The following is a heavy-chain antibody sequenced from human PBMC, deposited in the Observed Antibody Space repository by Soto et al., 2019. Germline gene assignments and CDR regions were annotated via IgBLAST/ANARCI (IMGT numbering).Heavy chain of an antibody. CDR2: ISDSGSS. V-gene: IGHV4-31*01. D-gene: IGHD3-9*01. CDR3: ARTTFYDVFTAYYSLFDY. CDR1: GGSISSGRFY. Sequence: QVQLQESGPGLVKPSQTLTLTCTVSGGSISSGRFYWSWIRQHPGQGLEWIGHISDSGSSYYNPSRDSLVTISVETSKYQFSLKLSAVTAADSAVYCCARTTFYDVFTAYYSLFDYWGQGTMVTVSS. J-gene: IGHJ4*02.